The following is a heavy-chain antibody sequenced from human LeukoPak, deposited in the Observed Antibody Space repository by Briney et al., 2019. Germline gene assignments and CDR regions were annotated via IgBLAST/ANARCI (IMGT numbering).Heavy chain of an antibody. V-gene: IGHV3-74*01. CDR2: INPDGATT. CDR1: GFTFRNYW. D-gene: IGHD1-1*01. J-gene: IGHJ4*02. CDR3: VRLLDVDY. Sequence: RTGGSLRLSCAASGFTFRNYWMHWVRQAPGKGLVWVSRINPDGATTDYVGSVKGRFTISRDNAKNMVYLQMDSLRAEDTAVYYCVRLLDVDYWGQGTLVTVSS.